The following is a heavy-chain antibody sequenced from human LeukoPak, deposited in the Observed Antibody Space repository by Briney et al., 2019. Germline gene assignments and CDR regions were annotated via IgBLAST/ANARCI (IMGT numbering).Heavy chain of an antibody. CDR1: GYTFTSYY. J-gene: IGHJ4*02. V-gene: IGHV1-46*01. CDR3: ARVVVVAANYYFDY. Sequence: ASVKVSCKASGYTFTSYYMHWVRQAPGQGLEWMGIINPSGGSTSYAQKFQGRVTITTDESTSTAYMELSSLRSEDTAVYYCARVVVVAANYYFDYWGQGTLVTVSS. D-gene: IGHD2-15*01. CDR2: INPSGGST.